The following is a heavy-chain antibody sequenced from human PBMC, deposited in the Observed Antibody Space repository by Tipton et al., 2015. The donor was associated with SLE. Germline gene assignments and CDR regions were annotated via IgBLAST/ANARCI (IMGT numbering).Heavy chain of an antibody. CDR2: MNPDSGNT. CDR3: ATDGVSGMDS. D-gene: IGHD1-26*01. Sequence: QLVQSGAEVKKPGTSMKVSCKTSGYTFTNYDINWVRQATGQGLEWMGWMNPDSGNTGYAQKFQGRVAMTRDTSTSTVNMELSSLRPEDAAMYYCATDGVSGMDSWGQGTLVTVSS. V-gene: IGHV1-8*01. J-gene: IGHJ4*02. CDR1: GYTFTNYD.